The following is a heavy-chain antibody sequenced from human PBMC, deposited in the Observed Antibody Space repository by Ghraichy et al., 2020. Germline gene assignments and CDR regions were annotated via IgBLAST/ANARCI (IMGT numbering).Heavy chain of an antibody. D-gene: IGHD5-24*01. V-gene: IGHV3-72*01. Sequence: GGSLRLSCAASGFRFSDHYTDWVRQAPGKGLEWVGRTRNKANSYTTEYAASVKGRFTISRDDSKNSLYLQMNSLKTEDTAVYYCARAIGLENYLDVWGKGTTVTVSS. J-gene: IGHJ6*03. CDR3: ARAIGLENYLDV. CDR1: GFRFSDHY. CDR2: TRNKANSYTT.